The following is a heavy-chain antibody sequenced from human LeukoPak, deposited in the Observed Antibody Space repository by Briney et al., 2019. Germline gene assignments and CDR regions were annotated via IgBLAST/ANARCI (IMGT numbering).Heavy chain of an antibody. V-gene: IGHV3-74*01. J-gene: IGHJ4*02. D-gene: IGHD3-16*01. Sequence: GGSLRLSCAVSGFTLSSYWMHWVRQAPGKGLAWVARMNSDGSATTYADSVKGRFTIFRDNAKNTLYLQMNSLRAEDTAVYYCAREFEAAGFWAFDYWGQGTLVTASS. CDR1: GFTLSSYW. CDR3: AREFEAAGFWAFDY. CDR2: MNSDGSAT.